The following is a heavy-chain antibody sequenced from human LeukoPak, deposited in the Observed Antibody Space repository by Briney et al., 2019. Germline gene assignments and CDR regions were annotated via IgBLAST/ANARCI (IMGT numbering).Heavy chain of an antibody. Sequence: GGSLRLSCAASGFTFSSYGMHWVRQAPGKGLEWVAFIRYDGNSEFYVDSVKGRFTISRDNAQNSLYLQMNSLRAEDTAVYYCTRGSYGDYEYWGQGTLVTVSS. CDR2: IRYDGNSE. CDR1: GFTFSSYG. V-gene: IGHV3-30*02. J-gene: IGHJ4*02. CDR3: TRGSYGDYEY. D-gene: IGHD4-17*01.